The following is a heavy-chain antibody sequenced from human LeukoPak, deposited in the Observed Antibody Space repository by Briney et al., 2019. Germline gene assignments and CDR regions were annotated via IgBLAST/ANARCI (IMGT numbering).Heavy chain of an antibody. V-gene: IGHV3-30*02. CDR2: IRYDGSNK. J-gene: IGHJ4*02. CDR3: AKRGKMAGAALYFDY. CDR1: GFTFSSYG. Sequence: PGGSLRLSCAASGFTFSSYGMHWVRQAPGKGLEWVAFIRYDGSNKYYADSVKGRFTISRDNSKNTLYLQMNSLRAEDTAVYYCAKRGKMAGAALYFDYGARETLVTVSS. D-gene: IGHD3-16*01.